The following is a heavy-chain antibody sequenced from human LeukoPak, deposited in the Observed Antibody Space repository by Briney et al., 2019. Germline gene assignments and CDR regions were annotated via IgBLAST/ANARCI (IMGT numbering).Heavy chain of an antibody. CDR3: ARGPLRYYYDSSGYFVY. J-gene: IGHJ4*02. CDR1: GGSFSGYY. CDR2: INHSGST. V-gene: IGHV4-34*01. Sequence: PSETLSLTCAVYGGSFSGYYWSWIRQPPGNGLEWIGEINHSGSTNYNPSLKSRVTISVDTSKNQFSLKLSSVTAADTAVYYCARGPLRYYYDSSGYFVYWGQGTLVTVSS. D-gene: IGHD3-22*01.